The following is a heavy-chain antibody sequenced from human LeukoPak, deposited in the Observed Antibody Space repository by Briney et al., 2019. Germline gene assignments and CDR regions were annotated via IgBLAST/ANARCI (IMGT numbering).Heavy chain of an antibody. J-gene: IGHJ5*02. V-gene: IGHV4-59*01. CDR1: GGSISTYS. Sequence: SETLSLTCTVSGGSISTYSWNWIRQPPGQGLEWIGYVNSNGGTYNNPSLKSRVTVSLDMSKNQFSLKLSSATAADTAVYYCARDAGGTWFDPWGQGILVTVSS. CDR2: VNSNGGT. CDR3: ARDAGGTWFDP.